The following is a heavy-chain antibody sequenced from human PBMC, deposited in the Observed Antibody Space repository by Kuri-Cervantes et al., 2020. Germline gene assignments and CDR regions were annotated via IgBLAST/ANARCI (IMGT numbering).Heavy chain of an antibody. V-gene: IGHV3-23*01. CDR3: ARDLNYYDSSGYSI. D-gene: IGHD3-22*01. CDR1: GFTFRNYD. J-gene: IGHJ4*02. Sequence: GGSLRLSCAASGFTFRNYDMSWVRQAPGKGPEWVSTISNSGGTTFYTDSVKGRFTISRDNSKNTLYLQMNSLRAEDTAVYYCARDLNYYDSSGYSIWGQGTLVTVSS. CDR2: ISNSGGTT.